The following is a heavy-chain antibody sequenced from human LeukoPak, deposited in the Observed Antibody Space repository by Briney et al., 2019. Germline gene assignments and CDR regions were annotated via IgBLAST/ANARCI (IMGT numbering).Heavy chain of an antibody. CDR2: LSGGGGVA. CDR1: GFTFSSYV. CDR3: AKDSRVVTDTPGDY. D-gene: IGHD4-23*01. Sequence: GGSLRLSCAASGFTFSSYVMTWVRQPPEKGLEWVSSLSGGGGVAYYADSVKGRFTISRDNSKNTLFLQMNSLRAEDTAVYYCAKDSRVVTDTPGDYRGQGTLVTVSS. V-gene: IGHV3-23*01. J-gene: IGHJ4*02.